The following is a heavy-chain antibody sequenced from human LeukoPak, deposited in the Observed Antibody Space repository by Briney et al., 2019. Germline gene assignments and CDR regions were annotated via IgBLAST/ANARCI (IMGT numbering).Heavy chain of an antibody. D-gene: IGHD2-21*01. CDR2: ISSSSSTI. V-gene: IGHV3-48*01. J-gene: IGHJ4*02. CDR1: GFTVSSNS. CDR3: AKSNRPVIAMVVLDY. Sequence: GGSLRLSCTVSGFTVSSNSMSWVRQAPREGLQGVSYISSSSSTIYYADSVKGGFTISRDNSKNTLYLQMNSMRAEDTAVYYCAKSNRPVIAMVVLDYWGQGTLVTVSS.